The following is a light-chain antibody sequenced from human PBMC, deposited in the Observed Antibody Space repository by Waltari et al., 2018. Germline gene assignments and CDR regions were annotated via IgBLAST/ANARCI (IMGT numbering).Light chain of an antibody. J-gene: IGKJ1*01. CDR2: RIS. CDR3: MQGTYWPWT. CDR1: QSLLYSNGNTY. V-gene: IGKV2-30*01. Sequence: DVVMTQSPLSLPVTLGQSASISCDSSQSLLYSNGNTYLNWFHQRPGQSPRCLIYRISTRDSGVPDRFSGSGSGTHFSLKISRVEAEDVGIYYCMQGTYWPWTFGQGTKVEIK.